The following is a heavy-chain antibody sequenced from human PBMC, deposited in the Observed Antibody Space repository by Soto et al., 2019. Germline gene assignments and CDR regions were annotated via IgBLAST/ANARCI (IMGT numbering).Heavy chain of an antibody. CDR3: ARGNDNDDFWGRWSLGP. CDR2: MYETGTT. CDR1: GGSIGSNDW. V-gene: IGHV4-4*02. Sequence: SETLSLTCSVSGGSIGSNDWWSWVRQAPGEGLEWIGEMYETGTTNYSPSLKSRVNISVDKSKNQVSLRLSSVTAADTAVYYCARGNDNDDFWGRWSLGPWGQGXLVTVSS. J-gene: IGHJ5*02. D-gene: IGHD3-3*01.